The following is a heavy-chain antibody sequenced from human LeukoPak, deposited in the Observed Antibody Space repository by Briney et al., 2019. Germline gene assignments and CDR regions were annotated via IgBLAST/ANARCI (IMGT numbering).Heavy chain of an antibody. CDR1: GFTFSSYA. CDR2: IKEDGSQK. J-gene: IGHJ4*02. V-gene: IGHV3-7*01. CDR3: ARWEIRGTAHQLDY. Sequence: GGSLRLSCAASGFTFSSYAMSWVRQAPGKGLEWVANIKEDGSQKYYLDSVKGRFTISRDNAKNSMYLQMNSLRAEDTAVYYCARWEIRGTAHQLDYWGQGTLVTVSS. D-gene: IGHD1-7*01.